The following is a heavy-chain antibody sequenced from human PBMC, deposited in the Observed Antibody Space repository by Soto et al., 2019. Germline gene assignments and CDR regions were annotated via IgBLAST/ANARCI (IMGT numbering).Heavy chain of an antibody. Sequence: PGESLKISCKGSGYSFTSYWIGWVRQMPGKGLEWMGIIYPGDSDTRYSPSFQGQVTISADKSISTAYLQWSSLKASDTAMYYCATSSMGSGSYYKAGEFDYWGQGTLVTVSS. D-gene: IGHD3-10*01. CDR2: IYPGDSDT. CDR1: GYSFTSYW. CDR3: ATSSMGSGSYYKAGEFDY. J-gene: IGHJ4*02. V-gene: IGHV5-51*01.